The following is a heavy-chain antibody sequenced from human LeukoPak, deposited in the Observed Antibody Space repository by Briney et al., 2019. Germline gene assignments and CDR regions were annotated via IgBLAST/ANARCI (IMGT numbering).Heavy chain of an antibody. D-gene: IGHD3-10*01. V-gene: IGHV4-31*03. CDR1: GDSMSRGGVY. J-gene: IGHJ5*02. CDR2: IYYSGST. CDR3: ARVHRSSYYKRDWFDP. Sequence: IPSETLSLTCTVSGDSMSRGGVYWRWVCRHPGKGLEWIVYIYYSGSTYYNPSLKSRVTISVDTSKNQFSLKLSSVTAADTAVYYCARVHRSSYYKRDWFDPWGQGTLVTVSS.